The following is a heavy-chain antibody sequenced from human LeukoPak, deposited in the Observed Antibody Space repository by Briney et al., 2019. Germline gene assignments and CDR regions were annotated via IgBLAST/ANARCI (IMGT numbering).Heavy chain of an antibody. CDR2: IYYSGST. D-gene: IGHD1-26*01. J-gene: IGHJ3*02. CDR1: GGSIRSSYYY. Sequence: RASETLSLTCTVSGGSIRSSYYYWGWIRQPPGKGLEWIGSIYYSGSTYYNPSLKSRVTISVDTSKNQFSLKLSSVTAADTAVYYCARGQAHRYSGSLSDAFDIWGQGTMVTVSS. V-gene: IGHV4-39*07. CDR3: ARGQAHRYSGSLSDAFDI.